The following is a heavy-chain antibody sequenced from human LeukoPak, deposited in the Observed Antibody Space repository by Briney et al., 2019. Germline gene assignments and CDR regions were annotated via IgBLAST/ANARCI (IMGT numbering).Heavy chain of an antibody. Sequence: SETLSLTCAVYGGSFSDYYWNWIRQPPGKGLEWIGEINHGGGTKYNPSLKSRATISVDTSKNQFSLKLSSVTAADTAVYYCASLGKGFFDYWGQGTLVTVSS. CDR3: ASLGKGFFDY. CDR1: GGSFSDYY. CDR2: INHGGGT. D-gene: IGHD4-23*01. J-gene: IGHJ4*02. V-gene: IGHV4-34*01.